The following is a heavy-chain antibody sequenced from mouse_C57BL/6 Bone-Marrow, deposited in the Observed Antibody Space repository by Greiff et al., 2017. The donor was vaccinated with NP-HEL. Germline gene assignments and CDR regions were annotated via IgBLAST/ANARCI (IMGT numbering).Heavy chain of an antibody. CDR3: KGDGSSYGYWYFDD. CDR2: IDPEDGAT. CDR1: GFNFKDYY. D-gene: IGHD1-1*01. J-gene: IGHJ1*03. Sequence: EVQLMESGAELVRPGASVKLSCTASGFNFKDYYMHWVKQRPEQGLEWIGRIDPEDGATEYAPKFQGKATMTADTSSNTSYLQLSSLTSEDTAVYYWKGDGSSYGYWYFDDWGTGTTVTVSS. V-gene: IGHV14-1*01.